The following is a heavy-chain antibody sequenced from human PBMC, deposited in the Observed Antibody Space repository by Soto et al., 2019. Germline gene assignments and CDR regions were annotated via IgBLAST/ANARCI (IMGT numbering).Heavy chain of an antibody. CDR3: ARDPYYDILTGYPSFDY. CDR2: ISAYNGNT. J-gene: IGHJ4*02. D-gene: IGHD3-9*01. CDR1: GYTFTSYG. Sequence: ASVKVSCKASGYTFTSYGISWVRQAPGQGLEWMGWISAYNGNTNYAQKLQGRVTMTTDTSTSTAYMELRSLRSDDTAVYYCARDPYYDILTGYPSFDYWGQGTLVTVSS. V-gene: IGHV1-18*01.